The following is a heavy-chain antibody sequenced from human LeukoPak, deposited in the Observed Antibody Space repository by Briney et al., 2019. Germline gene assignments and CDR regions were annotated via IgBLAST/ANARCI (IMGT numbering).Heavy chain of an antibody. CDR2: IIPIFGTA. CDR1: AGTFSSYA. CDR3: AREIASSMIVVVITTGGAFDI. Sequence: SVKVSCKASAGTFSSYAISWVRQAPGQGLEWMGRIIPIFGTANYAQQFQGRVTITTDESTSTAYMELSSLRSEDTAVYYCAREIASSMIVVVITTGGAFDIWGQGTMVTVSS. J-gene: IGHJ3*02. V-gene: IGHV1-69*05. D-gene: IGHD3-22*01.